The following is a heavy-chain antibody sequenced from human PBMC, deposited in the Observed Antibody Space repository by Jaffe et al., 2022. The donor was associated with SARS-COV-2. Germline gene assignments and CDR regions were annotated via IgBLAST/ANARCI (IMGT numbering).Heavy chain of an antibody. CDR2: IYYSGST. V-gene: IGHV4-30-4*01. CDR1: GGSISSGDYY. CDR3: ARVAPLCGGDCSVFDY. J-gene: IGHJ4*02. D-gene: IGHD2-21*02. Sequence: QVQLQESGPGLVKPSQTLSLTCTVSGGSISSGDYYWSWIRQPPGKGLEWIGYIYYSGSTYYNPSLKSRVTISVDTSKNQFSLKLSSVTAADTAVYYCARVAPLCGGDCSVFDYWGQGTLVTVSS.